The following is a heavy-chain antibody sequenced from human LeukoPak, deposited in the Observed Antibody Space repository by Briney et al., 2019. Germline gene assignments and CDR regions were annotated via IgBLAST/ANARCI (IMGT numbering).Heavy chain of an antibody. V-gene: IGHV4-59*01. CDR2: IYYSGST. CDR1: GGSISSYY. J-gene: IGHJ4*02. CDR3: ARATYYYGSGSAYYFGY. Sequence: PSETLSLTCTVSGGSISSYYWSWIRQPPGKGLEWIGYIYYSGSTNYNPSLKSRVTISVDTSKNQFSLKLSSVTAADTAVYYCARATYYYGSGSAYYFGYWGQGTLVTVSS. D-gene: IGHD3-10*01.